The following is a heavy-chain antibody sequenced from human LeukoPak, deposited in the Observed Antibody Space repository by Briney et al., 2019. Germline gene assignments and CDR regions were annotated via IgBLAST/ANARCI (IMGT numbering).Heavy chain of an antibody. V-gene: IGHV4-39*07. D-gene: IGHD4-17*01. CDR2: INHSGST. Sequence: SETLSLTCTVSGGSFSSSSYYWGWIRQPPGKGLEWIGEINHSGSTNYNPSLKSRVTISVDTSMNQFSLKLSSVTAADTAVYYCAREDPQTTVPEGLDVWGQGTTVTVSS. CDR3: AREDPQTTVPEGLDV. CDR1: GGSFSSSSYY. J-gene: IGHJ6*02.